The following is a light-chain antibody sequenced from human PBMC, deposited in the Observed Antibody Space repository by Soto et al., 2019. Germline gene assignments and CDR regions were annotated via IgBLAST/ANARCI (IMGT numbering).Light chain of an antibody. V-gene: IGLV2-14*03. CDR1: SSDVGGYKY. CDR2: YDD. Sequence: QSALTQPASVSGSPGQSITISCTGTSSDVGGYKYVSWYQQHPGKAPKLLMYYDDQLPSGVSARFSGSRSGTSASLAISGLQSEDEADYYCAAWDDGLNAVVFGGGTKLTVL. CDR3: AAWDDGLNAVV. J-gene: IGLJ2*01.